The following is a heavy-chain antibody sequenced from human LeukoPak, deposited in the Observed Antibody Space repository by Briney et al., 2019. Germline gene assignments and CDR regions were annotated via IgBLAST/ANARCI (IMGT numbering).Heavy chain of an antibody. Sequence: PGGSLRLSCAASGFTFSGATIHWIRQASGKGLEWVGRIRSNADTYATAYVASVKGRFTISRDDSKNTAYLQMNSLKIEDTAVYYCTRHQSIVGDAFDIWGQGTMVTVSS. V-gene: IGHV3-73*01. CDR2: IRSNADTYAT. D-gene: IGHD3-22*01. J-gene: IGHJ3*02. CDR3: TRHQSIVGDAFDI. CDR1: GFTFSGAT.